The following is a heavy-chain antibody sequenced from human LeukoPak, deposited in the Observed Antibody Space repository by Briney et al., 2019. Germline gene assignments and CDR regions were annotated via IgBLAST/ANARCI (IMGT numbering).Heavy chain of an antibody. CDR1: GGTFGSYA. CDR2: IIPIFGTA. D-gene: IGHD3-22*01. Sequence: SVKVSCKASGGTFGSYAISWVRQAPGQGLEWMGGIIPIFGTANYAQKFQGRVTITADKSTSTAYMELSSLRSEDTAVYYCARTTYYYDSSGYYPTFDAFDIWGQGTMVTVSS. J-gene: IGHJ3*02. V-gene: IGHV1-69*06. CDR3: ARTTYYYDSSGYYPTFDAFDI.